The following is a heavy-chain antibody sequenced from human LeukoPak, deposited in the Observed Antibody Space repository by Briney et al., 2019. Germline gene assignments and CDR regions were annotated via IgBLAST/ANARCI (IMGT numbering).Heavy chain of an antibody. J-gene: IGHJ3*02. D-gene: IGHD3-3*01. CDR3: ARGNRITIFGVVIIGPDAFDI. V-gene: IGHV1-2*02. Sequence: GASVKVSFKASGYTFTGYYMHWVRQAPGQGLEWMGWINPNSGGTNYAQKFQGRVTMTRDTSISTAYMELSRLRSDDTAVYYCARGNRITIFGVVIIGPDAFDIWGQGTMVTVSS. CDR1: GYTFTGYY. CDR2: INPNSGGT.